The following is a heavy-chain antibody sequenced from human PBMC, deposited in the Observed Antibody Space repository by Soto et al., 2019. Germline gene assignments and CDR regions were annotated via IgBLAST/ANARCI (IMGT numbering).Heavy chain of an antibody. CDR3: ARDYGYSYGLGPDY. J-gene: IGHJ4*02. CDR1: GYTFTSYA. Sequence: ASVKVSCKASGYTFTSYAMHWVRQAPGQRLEWMGWINAGNGNTKYSQKFQGRVTITRDTSASTAYMELSSLRSEDTAVYYCARDYGYSYGLGPDYWGQGTLVTVSS. D-gene: IGHD5-18*01. CDR2: INAGNGNT. V-gene: IGHV1-3*01.